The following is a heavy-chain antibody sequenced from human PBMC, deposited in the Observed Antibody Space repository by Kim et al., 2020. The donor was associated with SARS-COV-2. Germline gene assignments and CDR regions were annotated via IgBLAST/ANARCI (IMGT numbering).Heavy chain of an antibody. CDR3: AKDSNTQDDHKQGVGGY. D-gene: IGHD3-16*01. CDR1: GFTFSSYA. J-gene: IGHJ4*02. CDR2: ISGSGGST. V-gene: IGHV3-23*01. Sequence: GGSLRLSCAASGFTFSSYAMSWVRQAPGKGLEWVSAISGSGGSTYYADSVKGRFTISRDNSKNTLYLQMNSLRAEDTAVYYCAKDSNTQDDHKQGVGGYWGQGTLVTVSS.